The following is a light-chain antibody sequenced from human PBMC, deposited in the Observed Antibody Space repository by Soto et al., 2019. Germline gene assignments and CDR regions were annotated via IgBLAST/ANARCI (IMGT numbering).Light chain of an antibody. CDR1: SSDIGAGYD. Sequence: QSVLTQPPSVSGAPGQGVTISCTGSSSDIGAGYDVQWYQQLPRAVPKLLIYGNNNRPSGVPDRFSGSRSGASASLAINGLQAEDEADYYCQSHDSGLRGVFGGGTKLTVL. CDR3: QSHDSGLRGV. J-gene: IGLJ2*01. V-gene: IGLV1-40*01. CDR2: GNN.